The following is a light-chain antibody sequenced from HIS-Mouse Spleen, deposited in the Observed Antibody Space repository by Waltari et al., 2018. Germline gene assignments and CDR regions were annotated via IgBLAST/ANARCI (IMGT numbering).Light chain of an antibody. CDR2: EVS. J-gene: IGLJ2*01. Sequence: QSALTQPPSASGSPVQSVTISCTGPSSDVGAYNYVPWYQQHPGKAPKLMIYEVSKRPSGVPDRFSGSKSGNTASLTVSGLQAEDEADYYCSSYAGSNNVVFGGGTKLTVL. V-gene: IGLV2-8*01. CDR3: SSYAGSNNVV. CDR1: SSDVGAYNY.